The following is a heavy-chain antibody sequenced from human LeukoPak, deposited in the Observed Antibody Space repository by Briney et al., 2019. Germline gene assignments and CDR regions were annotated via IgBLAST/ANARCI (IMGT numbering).Heavy chain of an antibody. J-gene: IGHJ4*02. CDR3: ARNRIQLWLLDGFDY. CDR1: GFTFSSYA. Sequence: PGGSLRLSCAASGFTFSSYAMHWVRQAPGKGLEWVAVISYDGSNKYYAGSVKGRFTISRDNSKNTLYLQMNSLRAEDTAVYYCARNRIQLWLLDGFDYWGQGTLVTVSS. CDR2: ISYDGSNK. V-gene: IGHV3-30*04. D-gene: IGHD5-18*01.